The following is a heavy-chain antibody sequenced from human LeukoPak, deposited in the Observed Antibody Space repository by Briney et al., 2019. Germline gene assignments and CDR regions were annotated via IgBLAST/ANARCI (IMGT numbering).Heavy chain of an antibody. J-gene: IGHJ4*02. V-gene: IGHV4-39*01. CDR3: ARYVVVPAAIGY. CDR1: SGSISSSSYY. CDR2: IYYSGST. D-gene: IGHD2-2*02. Sequence: SETLSLTCTVPSGSISSSSYYWGWIRQPPGKGLEWIGSIYYSGSTYYNPSLKSRVTISVDTSKNQFSLKLSSVTAADTAVYYCARYVVVPAAIGYWGQGTLVTVSS.